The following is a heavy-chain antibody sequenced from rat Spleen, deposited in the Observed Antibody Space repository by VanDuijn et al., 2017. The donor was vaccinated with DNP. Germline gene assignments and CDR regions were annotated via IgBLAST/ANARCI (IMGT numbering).Heavy chain of an antibody. V-gene: IGHV3-1*01. D-gene: IGHD1-5*01. Sequence: EVQLQESGPGLVKPSQSLSLTCSVTGYSITSNYWGWIRKLPGNKMEWMGYISYSGSTSYNPSLMSRLSITRDTSKNQFFLQLNSVTTEDTATYYCARWGYRYNYFDYWGQGVMVTVSS. J-gene: IGHJ2*01. CDR3: ARWGYRYNYFDY. CDR1: GYSITSNY. CDR2: ISYSGST.